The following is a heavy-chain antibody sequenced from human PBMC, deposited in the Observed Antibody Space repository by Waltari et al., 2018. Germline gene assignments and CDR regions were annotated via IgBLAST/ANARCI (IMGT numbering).Heavy chain of an antibody. Sequence: EVQLVESGGGLVQPGGSLRLSCAASGFTVSSNYMSWGRQAPGKGLEWVSVIYSGGSTYDADAVKGRFTISRDNSKNTLYLQMNSLRAEDTAVYYCARPGRVEGWLPYWGQGTLVTVSS. CDR1: GFTVSSNY. D-gene: IGHD3-22*01. CDR2: IYSGGST. CDR3: ARPGRVEGWLPY. V-gene: IGHV3-66*04. J-gene: IGHJ4*02.